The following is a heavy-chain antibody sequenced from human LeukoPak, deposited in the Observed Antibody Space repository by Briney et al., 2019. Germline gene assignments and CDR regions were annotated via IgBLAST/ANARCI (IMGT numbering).Heavy chain of an antibody. CDR3: AADLGSKVGFDL. D-gene: IGHD2-2*01. CDR2: IVVGSGKT. J-gene: IGHJ2*01. V-gene: IGHV1-58*01. Sequence: SVKVSRKASGFTFTSSAVQWVRQARGQRLEWIGWIVVGSGKTNYAQKFQERVTITRDMSTSTAYMELSSLRSEDTAVYYCAADLGSKVGFDLWGRGTLFTVSS. CDR1: GFTFTSSA.